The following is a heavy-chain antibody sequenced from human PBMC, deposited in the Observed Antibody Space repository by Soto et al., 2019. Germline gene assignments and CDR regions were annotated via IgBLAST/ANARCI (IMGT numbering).Heavy chain of an antibody. CDR2: IYYSGST. Sequence: SETLSLTCTVSGGSISSYYWSWIRQPPGKGLEWIGYIYYSGSTNYNPSLKSRVTISVDTSKNQFSLKLSSVTAADTAVYYCARRYSSGWKDTIDYWGQGTLVTVSS. CDR3: ARRYSSGWKDTIDY. V-gene: IGHV4-59*08. J-gene: IGHJ4*02. CDR1: GGSISSYY. D-gene: IGHD6-19*01.